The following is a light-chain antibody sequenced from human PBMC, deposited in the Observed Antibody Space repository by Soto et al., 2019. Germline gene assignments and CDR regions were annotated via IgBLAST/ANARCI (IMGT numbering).Light chain of an antibody. CDR2: KAS. V-gene: IGKV1-5*03. CDR3: QHYNSYSEA. J-gene: IGKJ1*01. Sequence: DIQMTQSPSTLSGSVGDRVTITCRASQTIGSWLAWYQQKPGKAPKLLIYKASTLKSGVPSRFSGSGSGTEFTLTISSLQHDDFETYYCQHYNSYSEALGQGTKVDIK. CDR1: QTIGSW.